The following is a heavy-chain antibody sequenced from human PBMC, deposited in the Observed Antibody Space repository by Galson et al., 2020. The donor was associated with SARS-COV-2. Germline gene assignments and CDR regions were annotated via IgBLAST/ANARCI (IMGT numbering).Heavy chain of an antibody. CDR3: TAARAY. V-gene: IGHV3-74*01. Sequence: WGSLRLSCTASGFTISNYWMHWVRQAPGKELLGVSRINCERKSTSYADSVKGRFTISRDNAKNTLYLHMNSLSAEDTAVYYCTAARAYWGQGTLVTVAS. CDR1: GFTISNYW. CDR2: INCERKST. D-gene: IGHD2-15*01. J-gene: IGHJ4*02.